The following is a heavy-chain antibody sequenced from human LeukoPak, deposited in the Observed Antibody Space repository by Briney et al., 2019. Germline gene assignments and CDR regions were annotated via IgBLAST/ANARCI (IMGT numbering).Heavy chain of an antibody. CDR1: GYSISSGYY. J-gene: IGHJ6*03. CDR3: ARTTEGYCRGRSCYSYYYMDV. Sequence: PSETLSLTCTVSGYSISSGYYWSWIRQPPGKGLEWIGYIHYSGSTNYNPSLKSRVTISVDTSKNQFSLKLSSVTAADTAVYYCARTTEGYCRGRSCYSYYYMDVWGKGTTVTVSS. V-gene: IGHV4-61*01. D-gene: IGHD2-15*01. CDR2: IHYSGST.